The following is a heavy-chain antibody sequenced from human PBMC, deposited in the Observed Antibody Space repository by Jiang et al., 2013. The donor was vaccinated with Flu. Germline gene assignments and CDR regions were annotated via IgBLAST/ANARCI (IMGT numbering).Heavy chain of an antibody. Sequence: GAEVKKPGESLKISCKGSGYTFTSFYIAWVRQLPGKGLEWMGIIYPGDSDTRYSPSFQGQVTISVDKSTSTAYLQWSSLKASDTAMYYCASPRGYNYGPFDFWGQGTLVTVPS. CDR1: GYTFTSFY. D-gene: IGHD5-18*01. CDR2: IYPGDSDT. CDR3: ASPRGYNYGPFDF. J-gene: IGHJ4*02. V-gene: IGHV5-51*01.